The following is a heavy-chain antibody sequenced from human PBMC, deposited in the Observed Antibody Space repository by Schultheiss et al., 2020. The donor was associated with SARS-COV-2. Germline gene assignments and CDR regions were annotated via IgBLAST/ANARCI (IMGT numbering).Heavy chain of an antibody. CDR3: ARMDMTTVAGGWFDP. V-gene: IGHV3-30-3*01. CDR2: ISYDGSNK. CDR1: GFTFSSYA. Sequence: GGSLRLSCAASGFTFSSYAMHWVRQAPGKGLEWVAVISYDGSNKYYADSVKGRFTISRDNAKNSLYLQMNSLRDEDTAVYYCARMDMTTVAGGWFDPWGQGTLVTVSS. J-gene: IGHJ5*02. D-gene: IGHD4-23*01.